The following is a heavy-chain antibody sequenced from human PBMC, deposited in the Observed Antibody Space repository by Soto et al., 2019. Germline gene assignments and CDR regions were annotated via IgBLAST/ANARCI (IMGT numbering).Heavy chain of an antibody. CDR2: IYYSGST. D-gene: IGHD3-22*01. CDR1: GGTISSSTYY. V-gene: IGHV4-39*01. CDR3: ASQTPGDSSGYYWGFDL. Sequence: SETLCLTCTVSGGTISSSTYYWGRLPQAPGKGLEWIGSIYYSGSTYYNPSLKSRVTISVDTSKNQFSLKLSSVTVADTAVYYCASQTPGDSSGYYWGFDLWGQGTPVTGSS. J-gene: IGHJ5*02.